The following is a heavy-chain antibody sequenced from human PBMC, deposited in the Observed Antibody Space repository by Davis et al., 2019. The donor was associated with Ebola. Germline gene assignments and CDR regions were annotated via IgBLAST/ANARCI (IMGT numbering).Heavy chain of an antibody. Sequence: MPSETLSLTCTVSGGSISSYYWSWIRQPPGKGLEWIGYIYYSGSTNYNPSLKSRVTISVDTSKNQFSLKLSSVTAADTAVYYCARDPGWLRSGAFDIWGQGTMVTVSS. V-gene: IGHV4-59*12. J-gene: IGHJ3*02. CDR2: IYYSGST. CDR3: ARDPGWLRSGAFDI. D-gene: IGHD5-12*01. CDR1: GGSISSYY.